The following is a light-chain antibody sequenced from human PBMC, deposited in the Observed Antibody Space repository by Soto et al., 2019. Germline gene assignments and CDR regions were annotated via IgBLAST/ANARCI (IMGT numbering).Light chain of an antibody. CDR3: CSYAGSYTYV. V-gene: IGLV2-11*01. J-gene: IGLJ1*01. Sequence: QSVLTQPRSVSGSPGQSVTISCTGTSSDVGAYDYVSWYQQHPGRAPKLMIYDVSKRPSGVPDRFSGSKSGNTASLTISGLQAEDEADYYCCSYAGSYTYVIATGTKVTVL. CDR1: SSDVGAYDY. CDR2: DVS.